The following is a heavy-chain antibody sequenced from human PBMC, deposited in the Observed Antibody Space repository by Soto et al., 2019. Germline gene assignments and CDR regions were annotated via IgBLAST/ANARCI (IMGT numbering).Heavy chain of an antibody. CDR1: GGSFSGYY. D-gene: IGHD4-4*01. V-gene: IGHV4-34*01. CDR3: ARYSNSYYFDY. Sequence: LSETLSLTCAVYGGSFSGYYWSWIRQPPGKGLEWIGEINHSGSTNYNPSLKSRVTISVDTSKNQFSLKLSSMTAADTAVYYCARYSNSYYFDYWGQGTLVTVS. J-gene: IGHJ4*02. CDR2: INHSGST.